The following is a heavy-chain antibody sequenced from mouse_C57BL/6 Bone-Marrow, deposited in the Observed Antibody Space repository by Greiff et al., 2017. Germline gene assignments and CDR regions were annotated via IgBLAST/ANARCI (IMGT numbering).Heavy chain of an antibody. V-gene: IGHV1-81*01. J-gene: IGHJ4*01. CDR2: IYPRSGNT. CDR3: ARSYYYGSSYGAMDY. Sequence: LVESGAELARPGASVKLSCKASGYTFTSYGISWVKQRTGQGLEWIGEIYPRSGNTYYNEKFKGKATLTADKSSSTAYMELRSLTSEDSAVYFCARSYYYGSSYGAMDYWGQGTSVTVSS. D-gene: IGHD1-1*01. CDR1: GYTFTSYG.